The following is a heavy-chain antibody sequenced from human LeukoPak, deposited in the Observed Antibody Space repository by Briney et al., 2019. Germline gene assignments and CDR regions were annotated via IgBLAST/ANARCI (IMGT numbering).Heavy chain of an antibody. CDR1: GFSLSSSGMR. D-gene: IGHD6-13*01. CDR2: IDWDDDK. V-gene: IGHV2-70*04. J-gene: IGHJ3*02. CDR3: ARTIAAAGTFDAFDI. Sequence: SGPALVKPTQTLTLTCTFSGFSLSSSGMRVSWVRQPPGKALEWLARIDWDDDKFYSTSLKTRLTISKDTSKNQVVLTMTNMDPVDTATYYCARTIAAAGTFDAFDIWGQGTMVTVSS.